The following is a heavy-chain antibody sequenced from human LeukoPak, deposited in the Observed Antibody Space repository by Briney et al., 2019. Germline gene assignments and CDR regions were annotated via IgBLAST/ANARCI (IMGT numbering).Heavy chain of an antibody. CDR2: IYPGDSDT. J-gene: IGHJ3*02. D-gene: IGHD2-15*01. CDR1: GYSFTNYW. V-gene: IGHV5-51*01. Sequence: GESLKISCKGSGYSFTNYWIGWVRQMPGKGLEWMGIIYPGDSDTRYSPSFQGQVTISADKSISTAYLQWSSLKASDTAMYYCARPTGYCSGVSCWSDVFDIWGQGTMVTVSS. CDR3: ARPTGYCSGVSCWSDVFDI.